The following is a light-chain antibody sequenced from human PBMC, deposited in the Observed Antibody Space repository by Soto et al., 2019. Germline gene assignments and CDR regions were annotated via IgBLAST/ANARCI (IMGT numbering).Light chain of an antibody. Sequence: EIVLTQSPGTLSLSPWERATLSCRASQSVSSSYLAWYQQKPGQAPRLLIYGASSRATGIPDRFSGSGSGTDFTLTISRLEPEDFAVYYCQQYGSSPPELTFGGGTKV. CDR3: QQYGSSPPELT. CDR1: QSVSSSY. J-gene: IGKJ4*01. CDR2: GAS. V-gene: IGKV3-20*01.